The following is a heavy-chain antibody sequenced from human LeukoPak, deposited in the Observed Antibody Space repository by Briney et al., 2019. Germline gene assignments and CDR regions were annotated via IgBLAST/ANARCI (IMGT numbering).Heavy chain of an antibody. J-gene: IGHJ5*02. CDR2: IYYSGST. Sequence: SETLSLTCTVSGGSISSYYWSWIRQPPGKGLEWIGYIYYSGSTNYNPSLKSRVTMSVDTSKNQFSLKLSSVTAADTAVYYCARAAVAGRGPWFDPWGQGTLVTVSS. CDR1: GGSISSYY. V-gene: IGHV4-59*01. D-gene: IGHD6-19*01. CDR3: ARAAVAGRGPWFDP.